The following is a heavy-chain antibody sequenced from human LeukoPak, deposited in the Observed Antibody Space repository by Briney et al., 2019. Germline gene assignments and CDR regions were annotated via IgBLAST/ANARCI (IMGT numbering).Heavy chain of an antibody. CDR3: ARRPGEYGGNDFAY. D-gene: IGHD4/OR15-4a*01. V-gene: IGHV4-39*01. Sequence: SETLSLTCTVSGGSINSRSDYWGWIRQPPGKGLEWIGSIYYSGSTPYNPSLKSRITMSIDTSKRQFSLRLSSVTAADTAVYYCARRPGEYGGNDFAYWGQGTLVTVSS. J-gene: IGHJ4*02. CDR1: GGSINSRSDY. CDR2: IYYSGST.